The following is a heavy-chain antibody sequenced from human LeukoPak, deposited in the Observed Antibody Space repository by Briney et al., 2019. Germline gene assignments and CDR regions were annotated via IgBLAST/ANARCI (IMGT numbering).Heavy chain of an antibody. J-gene: IGHJ6*02. V-gene: IGHV3-30-3*01. D-gene: IGHD2-2*01. Sequence: PGGSLRLSCAASGFTFSDYYMSWIRQAPGKGLEWVAVISYDGSNKYYADSVKGRFTISRDNSKNTLYLQMNSLRAEDTAVYYCARESSRDVYYYYYGMDVWGQGPTVTVSS. CDR3: ARESSRDVYYYYYGMDV. CDR2: ISYDGSNK. CDR1: GFTFSDYY.